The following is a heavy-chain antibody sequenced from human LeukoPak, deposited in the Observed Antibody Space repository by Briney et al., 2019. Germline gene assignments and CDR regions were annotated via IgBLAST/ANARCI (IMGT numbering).Heavy chain of an antibody. CDR3: ARNALGYCSGGSCTEFDY. D-gene: IGHD2-15*01. Sequence: ASVKVSCKASGYTFTSYAMHWVRQAPGQRLEWMGWINAGNGNTKYSQEFQGRVTITRDTSANTAYMELRSLRSDDTAVYYCARNALGYCSGGSCTEFDYWGQGTLVTVSS. J-gene: IGHJ4*02. CDR1: GYTFTSYA. CDR2: INAGNGNT. V-gene: IGHV1-3*01.